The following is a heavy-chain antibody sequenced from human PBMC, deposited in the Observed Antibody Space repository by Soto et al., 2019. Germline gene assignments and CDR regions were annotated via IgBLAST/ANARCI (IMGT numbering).Heavy chain of an antibody. V-gene: IGHV4-30-2*01. D-gene: IGHD2-2*01. CDR2: IYHSGSA. Sequence: PSETLSLTCAVSGDSISSGGYSWSWIRRPPGKGLEWIGYIYHSGSASYNPSLKSRVTISVDGSKNHFSLQLTSVTAADTAVYYCARGRLLPAVNFDYWGQGAQVTVSS. J-gene: IGHJ4*02. CDR1: GDSISSGGYS. CDR3: ARGRLLPAVNFDY.